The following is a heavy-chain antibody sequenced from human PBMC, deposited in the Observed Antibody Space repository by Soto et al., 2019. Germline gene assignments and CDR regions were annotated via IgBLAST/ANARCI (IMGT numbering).Heavy chain of an antibody. J-gene: IGHJ6*02. V-gene: IGHV1-2*02. Sequence: ASVKVSCKTSGYTFSNYGITWVRQAPGQGLEWMGWINPNSGGTNYAQKFQGRVTMTRDTSISTAYMELSRLRSDDTAVYYCARDSYNWNYYYYYYYGMDVWGQAITATV. D-gene: IGHD1-7*01. CDR2: INPNSGGT. CDR3: ARDSYNWNYYYYYYYGMDV. CDR1: GYTFSNYG.